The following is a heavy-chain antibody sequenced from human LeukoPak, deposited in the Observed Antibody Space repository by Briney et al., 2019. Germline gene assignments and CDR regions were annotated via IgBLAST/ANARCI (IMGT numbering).Heavy chain of an antibody. Sequence: GGSLRLSCAASGITVSSNYMSWVRQAPGKGLEWVSVSGSGGDIYYVDSVKGRFTISRDNSKNTLYLQMNSLRAEDTAVYYCAKARGGTYQTYCFDYWGQGTLVTVSS. CDR1: GITVSSNY. J-gene: IGHJ4*02. V-gene: IGHV3-53*01. D-gene: IGHD1-26*01. CDR2: SGSGGDI. CDR3: AKARGGTYQTYCFDY.